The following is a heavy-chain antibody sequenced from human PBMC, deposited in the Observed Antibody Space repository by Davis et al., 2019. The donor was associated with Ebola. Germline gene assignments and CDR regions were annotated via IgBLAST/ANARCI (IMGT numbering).Heavy chain of an antibody. CDR2: ISGSGGST. V-gene: IGHV3-23*01. Sequence: SCAASGLTFSSYAMSWVRQAPGKGLEWVSAISGSGGSTYYADSVKGRFTISRDNSKNTLYLQMNSLRAEDTAVYYCAKDMGVTMIVVVRDSGFDYWGQGTLVTVSS. D-gene: IGHD3-22*01. CDR3: AKDMGVTMIVVVRDSGFDY. CDR1: GLTFSSYA. J-gene: IGHJ4*02.